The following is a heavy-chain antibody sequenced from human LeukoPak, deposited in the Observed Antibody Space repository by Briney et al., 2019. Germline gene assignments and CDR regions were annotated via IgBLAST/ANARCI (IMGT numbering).Heavy chain of an antibody. CDR2: ISDSGGRT. V-gene: IGHV3-23*01. Sequence: GGSLRLSCAVSGITLSNYGMSGVRQAPGKGLEWVAGISDSGGRTNYADSVKGRFTISRDNPKNTLYLQMNSLRAEDTAVYFCAKRGVVIRVILVGFHKEAYYFDPRGQGALVTVSS. D-gene: IGHD3-22*01. J-gene: IGHJ4*02. CDR3: AKRGVVIRVILVGFHKEAYYFDP. CDR1: GITLSNYG.